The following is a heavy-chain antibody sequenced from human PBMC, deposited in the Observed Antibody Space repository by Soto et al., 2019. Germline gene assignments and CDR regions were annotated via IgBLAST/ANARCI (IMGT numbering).Heavy chain of an antibody. V-gene: IGHV2-5*01. CDR3: APSPWGAAPDY. Sequence: SGPTLVNPTQTLTLTCSVSGFSLSARGVGVGWIREPPGKALEWLAIIYWNDDKLYSPSLKSRLTITKDTAENQVVLTMTNMDPVDTATYFCAPSPWGAAPDYWGQGXVVPVSS. CDR1: GFSLSARGVG. J-gene: IGHJ4*02. CDR2: IYWNDDK. D-gene: IGHD3-16*01.